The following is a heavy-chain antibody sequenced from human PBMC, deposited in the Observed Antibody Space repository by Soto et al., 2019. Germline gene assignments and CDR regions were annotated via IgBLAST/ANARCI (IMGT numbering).Heavy chain of an antibody. D-gene: IGHD3-22*01. Sequence: GASVKVSCKASGGTFSSYAISWVRQAPGQGLEWMGGIIPIFGTANYAQKFQGRVTITADESTSTAYMELSSLRSEDTAVYYCASDRRADYYDSSGCVRRYVWGQGSTVTVSS. CDR2: IIPIFGTA. J-gene: IGHJ6*02. CDR1: GGTFSSYA. V-gene: IGHV1-69*13. CDR3: ASDRRADYYDSSGCVRRYV.